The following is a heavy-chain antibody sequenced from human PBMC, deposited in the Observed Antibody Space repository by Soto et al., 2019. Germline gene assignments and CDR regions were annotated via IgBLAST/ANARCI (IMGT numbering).Heavy chain of an antibody. CDR1: GGSISSSSYY. D-gene: IGHD1-26*01. V-gene: IGHV4-39*01. CDR2: IYYSGST. CDR3: ARPLSGSYYFDY. J-gene: IGHJ4*02. Sequence: SETLSLTCTVSGGSISSSSYYWGWIRQPPGKGLEWIGSIYYSGSTYYSPSLKSRVTISVDTSKNQFSLKLSSVTAADTAVYYCARPLSGSYYFDYWGQGTLVTVSS.